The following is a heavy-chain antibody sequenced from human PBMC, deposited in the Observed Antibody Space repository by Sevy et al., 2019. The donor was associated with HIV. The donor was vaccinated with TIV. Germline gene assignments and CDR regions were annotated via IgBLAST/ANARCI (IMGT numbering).Heavy chain of an antibody. CDR2: IYKTGST. CDR3: AGVPRGQLWYSGSLGGYYYHMDV. CDR1: GGSVSSGTYY. D-gene: IGHD3-16*01. Sequence: SETLSLSCSVSGGSVSSGTYYWSWIRQPPGKGLEWIGHIYKTGSTNYKLSLQSRVTISVDTSTNQFSLRLRSVTAAETAVYYCAGVPRGQLWYSGSLGGYYYHMDVWCKGTTVTVSS. J-gene: IGHJ6*03. V-gene: IGHV4-61*01.